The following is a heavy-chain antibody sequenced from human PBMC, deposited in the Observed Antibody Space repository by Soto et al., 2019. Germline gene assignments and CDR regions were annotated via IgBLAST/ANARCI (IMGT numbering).Heavy chain of an antibody. J-gene: IGHJ3*02. CDR3: ARLRGDLVNAFDI. V-gene: IGHV4-4*02. Sequence: PSETLSLTCAVSGGSISSSNWWSWVRQPPGKGLEWIGEIYHSGSTNYNPSLKSRVTISVDKSKNQFSLKLSSVTAADTAVYYCARLRGDLVNAFDIWGQGTMVTVSS. CDR1: GGSISSSNW. D-gene: IGHD3-16*01. CDR2: IYHSGST.